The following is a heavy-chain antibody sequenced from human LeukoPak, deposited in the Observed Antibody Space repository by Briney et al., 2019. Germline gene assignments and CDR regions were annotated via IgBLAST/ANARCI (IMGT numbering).Heavy chain of an antibody. D-gene: IGHD3-10*01. V-gene: IGHV4-59*08. CDR1: GGSISSYY. J-gene: IGHJ4*02. CDR2: VYYSGGT. CDR3: ARHSMYDSGTYTFDV. Sequence: PSETLSLTCTVSGGSISSYYWSWIRQPPGKGLEWIASVYYSGGTYYNPSLKSRLTVSVDTSKNQFSLRLSSVTAADTAVYFCARHSMYDSGTYTFDVWGQGTLVTVSS.